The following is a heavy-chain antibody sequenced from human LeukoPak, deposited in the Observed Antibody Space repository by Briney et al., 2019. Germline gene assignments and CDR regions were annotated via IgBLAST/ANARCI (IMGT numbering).Heavy chain of an antibody. V-gene: IGHV1-18*01. J-gene: IGHJ5*02. D-gene: IGHD3-10*01. CDR2: INAYDGDT. Sequence: ASVKVSCKASGYTFINYGFSWVRQAPGQGLEWMGWINAYDGDTNYAQKFQDRFSMTTDTSTSTAYMELSSRRSDDTAVYYCARDGSGNWLDPWGQGTLVTVFS. CDR3: ARDGSGNWLDP. CDR1: GYTFINYG.